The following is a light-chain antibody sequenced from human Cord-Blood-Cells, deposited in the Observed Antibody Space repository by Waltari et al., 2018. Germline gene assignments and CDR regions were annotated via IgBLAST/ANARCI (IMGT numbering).Light chain of an antibody. V-gene: IGKV2-29*02. CDR3: MQGIHLPYT. CDR2: EVP. J-gene: IGKJ2*01. Sequence: DIVMTQTPLSLSVTPGQPASISCKSSQSLLHSDGKNYLYWYLQKPGQSPQLLIYEVPSRFSGVPDRFSGSGSGTDFTLKISRVEAEDVGVYYCMQGIHLPYTFGQGTKLEIK. CDR1: QSLLHSDGKNY.